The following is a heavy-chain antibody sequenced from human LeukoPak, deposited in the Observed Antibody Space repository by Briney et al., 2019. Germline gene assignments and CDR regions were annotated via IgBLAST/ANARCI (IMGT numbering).Heavy chain of an antibody. V-gene: IGHV4-59*01. Sequence: SETLSLTSTVSGVSMSGYFWGWIRQAPGKGLEWIVYIYYSGSTNSNTSLTSLVTISDETTKNQFSLKLSSVTAADTAVYYCARSITSSWYGDCQHWGQGTLVTVSS. D-gene: IGHD6-13*01. J-gene: IGHJ1*01. CDR1: GVSMSGYF. CDR3: ARSITSSWYGDCQH. CDR2: IYYSGST.